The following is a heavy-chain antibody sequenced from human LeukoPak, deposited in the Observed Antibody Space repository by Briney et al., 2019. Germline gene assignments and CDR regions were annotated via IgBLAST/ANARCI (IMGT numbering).Heavy chain of an antibody. V-gene: IGHV1-2*04. CDR2: INPNSGGT. CDR3: ARGSHYDFWSGYSYPYFDY. CDR1: GYTFTGYY. Sequence: ASVKVSCKASGYTFTGYYMHWVRQAPGQGLEWMGWINPNSGGTNYAQKFQGWVTMTRDTSISTAYMELSRLRSDDTAVYYCARGSHYDFWSGYSYPYFDYWGQGTLVTVSS. J-gene: IGHJ4*02. D-gene: IGHD3-3*01.